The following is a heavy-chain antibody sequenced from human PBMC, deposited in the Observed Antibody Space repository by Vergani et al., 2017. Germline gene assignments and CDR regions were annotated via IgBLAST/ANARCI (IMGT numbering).Heavy chain of an antibody. Sequence: EVQLVQSGAEVKKPGESLKISCKGSGYSFTSYWIGLVRQMPGKGLEWMGIIYPGDSEVKSNPTFRGQVIFSVDTSVNTAYLQWRSLQASDTATYFCASGGHGSENGGALQLWGQGTNITVSS. CDR1: GYSFTSYW. CDR2: IYPGDSEV. V-gene: IGHV5-51*03. CDR3: ASGGHGSENGGALQL. J-gene: IGHJ3*01. D-gene: IGHD3-10*01.